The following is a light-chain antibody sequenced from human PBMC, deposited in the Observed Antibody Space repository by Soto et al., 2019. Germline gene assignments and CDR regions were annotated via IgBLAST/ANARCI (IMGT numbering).Light chain of an antibody. CDR3: QQRSDWPLIT. Sequence: EIVLAQSPATLSLSPGERATLSCRASQSVSSQLAWYQQKPGQAPRLLIYDASNRATGIQARFSGSGAGTDFNLTISSLEPEECEVYYCQQRSDWPLITFGGGTKVEIK. CDR1: QSVSSQ. CDR2: DAS. V-gene: IGKV3-11*01. J-gene: IGKJ4*01.